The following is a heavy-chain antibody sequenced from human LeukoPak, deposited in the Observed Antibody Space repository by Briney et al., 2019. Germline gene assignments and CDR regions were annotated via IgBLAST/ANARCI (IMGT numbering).Heavy chain of an antibody. CDR2: IIPIFGTA. V-gene: IGHV1-69*05. D-gene: IGHD3-22*01. Sequence: SVKVSCXASGGTFSSYAISWVRQAPGQGLEWMGRIIPIFGTANYAQKFQGRVTITTDESTSTAYMELSSLRSEDTAVYYCARGNYYDSSGYSVFDYWGQGTLVTVSS. CDR3: ARGNYYDSSGYSVFDY. CDR1: GGTFSSYA. J-gene: IGHJ4*02.